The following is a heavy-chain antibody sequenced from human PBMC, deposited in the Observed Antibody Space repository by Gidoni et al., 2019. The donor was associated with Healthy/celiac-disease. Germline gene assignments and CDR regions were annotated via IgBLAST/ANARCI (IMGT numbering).Heavy chain of an antibody. J-gene: IGHJ3*02. CDR1: GFTFGSYS. Sequence: EVQLVESGGGLVKPGGSLRLSCPASGFTFGSYSMNWVRQAPGKGLEWVSSISSSSSYIYYADSVKCRFTISRDNAKNSLYLQMNSLRAEDTAVYYCARDGSYYGRGAFDIWGQGTMVTVSS. CDR3: ARDGSYYGRGAFDI. V-gene: IGHV3-21*01. D-gene: IGHD1-26*01. CDR2: ISSSSSYI.